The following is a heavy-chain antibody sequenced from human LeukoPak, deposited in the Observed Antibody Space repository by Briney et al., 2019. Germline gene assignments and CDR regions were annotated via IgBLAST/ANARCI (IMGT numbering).Heavy chain of an antibody. CDR1: GFTFSSSA. J-gene: IGHJ4*02. CDR2: ISSSSSYI. CDR3: ARDSRYSHFDY. D-gene: IGHD2-21*01. Sequence: GGSLRLSCAASGFTFSSSAMSWVRQAPGKGLEWVSSISSSSSYIYYADSVKGRFTISRDNAKNSLYLQMNSLRAEDTAVYYCARDSRYSHFDYWGQGTLVTVSS. V-gene: IGHV3-21*01.